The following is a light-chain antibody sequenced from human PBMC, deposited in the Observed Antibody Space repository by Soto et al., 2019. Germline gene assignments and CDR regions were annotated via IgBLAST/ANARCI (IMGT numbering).Light chain of an antibody. Sequence: IQLTQSPSSLSASVGDRVTITCRASQGIGSYLAWYQQRPGEAPKLLIFAASTLQSGVPSRFSGSGSGTDFTLTISSLQAEDFATYYCQQLSTYPSTFGGGTKVDTK. CDR3: QQLSTYPST. J-gene: IGKJ4*01. V-gene: IGKV1-9*01. CDR2: AAS. CDR1: QGIGSY.